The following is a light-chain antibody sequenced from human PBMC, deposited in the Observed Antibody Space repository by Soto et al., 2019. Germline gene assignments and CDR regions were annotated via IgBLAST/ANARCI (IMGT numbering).Light chain of an antibody. V-gene: IGKV3-20*01. CDR3: QQYGRSPMFT. CDR1: QRVSSDY. CDR2: GAS. J-gene: IGKJ2*01. Sequence: EIVLTQSPGTLSLSPGDRATLSCRASQRVSSDYLAWYQQKPGQAPRLLIYGASRGAAGIPDRFSGSGSVTDFTLTISRLEPEDFAVYFCQQYGRSPMFTFGQGTKLEVK.